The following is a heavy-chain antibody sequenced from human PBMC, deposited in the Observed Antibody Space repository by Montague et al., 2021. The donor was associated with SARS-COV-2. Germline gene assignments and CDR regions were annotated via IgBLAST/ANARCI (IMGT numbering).Heavy chain of an antibody. Sequence: SETLSLTCTVSGGSFSTYYWTWIRQPPSKGLEWIGNVYFSGNINRNPSLKSRVSMSVDTSKNQFFLVLNSVTAADTAVYYCARAQPRAFEFWGQGTLVTVSS. CDR1: GGSFSTYY. CDR2: VYFSGNI. CDR3: ARAQPRAFEF. V-gene: IGHV4-59*01. J-gene: IGHJ4*02.